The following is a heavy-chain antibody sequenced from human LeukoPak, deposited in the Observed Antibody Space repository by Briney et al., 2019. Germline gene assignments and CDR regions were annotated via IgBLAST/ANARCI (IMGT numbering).Heavy chain of an antibody. Sequence: GGSLRLSCVASGFTFSNYAMTWVRQAPGKGLEWVSSISSSATYTYYADSVRGRFTISRDNVKESLYLQMNSLRADDTALYYCARDSTADLDYWGQGTLVTVSS. J-gene: IGHJ4*02. CDR2: ISSSATYT. D-gene: IGHD6-19*01. V-gene: IGHV3-21*01. CDR1: GFTFSNYA. CDR3: ARDSTADLDY.